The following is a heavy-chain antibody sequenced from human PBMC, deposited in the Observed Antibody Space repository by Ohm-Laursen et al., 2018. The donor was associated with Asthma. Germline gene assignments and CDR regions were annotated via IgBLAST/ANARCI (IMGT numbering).Heavy chain of an antibody. CDR3: ATFNWGSRGFDF. CDR2: ISAGGDTT. J-gene: IGHJ4*02. CDR1: GFSYSSYA. V-gene: IGHV3-23*01. Sequence: GSLRLSCTASGFSYSSYAMTWVRQAPGQGLEWLSCISAGGDTTYYADSVKGRFTISRDNSKSTLYLQMNSLRAADTAVYYCATFNWGSRGFDFWGQGALVTVSS. D-gene: IGHD7-27*01.